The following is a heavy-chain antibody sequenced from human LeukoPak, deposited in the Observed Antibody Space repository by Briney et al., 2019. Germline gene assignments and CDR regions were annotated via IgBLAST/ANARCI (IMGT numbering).Heavy chain of an antibody. V-gene: IGHV1-8*02. CDR1: GGTFSSYA. J-gene: IGHJ4*02. Sequence: ASVKVSCKASGGTFSSYAISWVRQATGQGLEWMGWMNPNSGNTGYAQKFQGRVTMTRNTSISTAYMELSSLRSEDTAVYYCARGLKGYWGQGTLVTVSS. CDR3: ARGLKGY. CDR2: MNPNSGNT.